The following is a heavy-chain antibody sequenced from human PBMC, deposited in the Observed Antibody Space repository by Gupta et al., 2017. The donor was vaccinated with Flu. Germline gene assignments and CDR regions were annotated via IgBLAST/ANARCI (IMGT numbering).Heavy chain of an antibody. J-gene: IGHJ4*02. CDR3: ARLRLIYSDISGYMSLDY. CDR1: GYNFNNYG. CDR2: ISAYNGNI. D-gene: IGHD3-22*01. V-gene: IGHV1-18*01. Sequence: QVLLVQSAAEVKKVGASVKVSCKASGYNFNNYGINWVRQAPGKGLEWVGWISAYNGNIKSGQKFQGRVTMTTETSTSPGYMELRSLTSDDTAVYYCARLRLIYSDISGYMSLDYWGQGTWVTVSS.